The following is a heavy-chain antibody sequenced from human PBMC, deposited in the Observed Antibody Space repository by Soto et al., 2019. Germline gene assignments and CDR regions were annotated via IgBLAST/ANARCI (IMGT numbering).Heavy chain of an antibody. CDR3: AREKRVTATTYYDYYGMDV. CDR2: IHYSGSV. D-gene: IGHD2-21*02. V-gene: IGHV4-30-4*01. CDR1: GGSISFDHYH. J-gene: IGHJ6*02. Sequence: PSETLSLTCTVSGGSISFDHYHWTWIRQPAGKGLEWIGYIHYSGSVYYNPSLQSRVSMSVDTSKNQFSLKLSSVTAADTAVYYCAREKRVTATTYYDYYGMDVWGQGTTVTVSS.